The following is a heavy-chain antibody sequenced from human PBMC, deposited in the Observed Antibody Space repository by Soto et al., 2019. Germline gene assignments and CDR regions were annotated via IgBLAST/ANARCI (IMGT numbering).Heavy chain of an antibody. D-gene: IGHD5-18*01. V-gene: IGHV4-61*01. Sequence: SETLSLTCTVSGGSVSSGSYYLSWIRQPPGKGLEWIGYIYYSGSTNYNPSLKSRVTISVDTSKNQFSLKLSSVTAADTAVYYCARISGYSYGLPPYFDYWGQGTLVTVSS. CDR1: GGSVSSGSYY. CDR3: ARISGYSYGLPPYFDY. J-gene: IGHJ4*02. CDR2: IYYSGST.